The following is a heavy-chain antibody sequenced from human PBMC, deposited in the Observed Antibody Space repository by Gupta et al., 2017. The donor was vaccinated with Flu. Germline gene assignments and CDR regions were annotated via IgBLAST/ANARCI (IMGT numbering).Heavy chain of an antibody. CDR1: GFSLSTSGVG. J-gene: IGHJ4*02. CDR3: ANSSVDIVATIRGGFDY. D-gene: IGHD5-12*01. CDR2: IYWDDDK. Sequence: QITLKESGPTLVNPTQTLTLTCPFSGFSLSTSGVGVGWIRQPPGKALEWLALIYWDDDKRYSPSLKSRLTITKDTSKNQVVRTMTNMDPVDTATYYCANSSVDIVATIRGGFDYWGQGTLVTVSS. V-gene: IGHV2-5*02.